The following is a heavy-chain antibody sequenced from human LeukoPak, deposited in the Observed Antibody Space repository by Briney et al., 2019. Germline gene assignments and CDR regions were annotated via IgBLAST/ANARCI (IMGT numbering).Heavy chain of an antibody. D-gene: IGHD6-13*01. J-gene: IGHJ6*03. CDR2: INHSGST. CDR1: GGSFSGYY. V-gene: IGHV4-34*01. Sequence: PSETLSLTCAVYGGSFSGYYWSWIRQPPGKGLDWIGEINHSGSTNYNPSLKSRVTISVDTSKNQFSLKLSSVTAADTAVYYCARVGSSSWIYYYMDVWGKGTTVTVSS. CDR3: ARVGSSSWIYYYMDV.